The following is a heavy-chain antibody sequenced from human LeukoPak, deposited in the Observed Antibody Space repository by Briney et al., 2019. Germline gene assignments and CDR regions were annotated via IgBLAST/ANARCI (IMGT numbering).Heavy chain of an antibody. CDR1: GGSFSGYY. CDR2: INHSGST. D-gene: IGHD6-19*01. V-gene: IGHV4-34*01. Sequence: SETLPLTCAVYGGSFSGYYWSWIRQPPGKGLEWIGEINHSGSTNYNPSLKSRVTISVDTSKNQFSLKLSSVTAADTAVYYCASMAGRAYYYYYYGMDVWGQGTTVTVSS. J-gene: IGHJ6*02. CDR3: ASMAGRAYYYYYYGMDV.